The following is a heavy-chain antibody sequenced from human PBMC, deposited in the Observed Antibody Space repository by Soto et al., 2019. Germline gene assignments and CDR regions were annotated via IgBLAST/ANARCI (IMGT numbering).Heavy chain of an antibody. Sequence: SETLSLTCTVSGASISTHSWSWIRQSAGKGLEWIGHMHTNGIANYIPSLKSRINMSVDTANNQFFLNLKFVTAADTAVYFCAKDPYGAADIWGQGTMVTVSS. V-gene: IGHV4-4*07. D-gene: IGHD2-21*01. CDR1: GASISTHS. J-gene: IGHJ3*02. CDR2: MHTNGIA. CDR3: AKDPYGAADI.